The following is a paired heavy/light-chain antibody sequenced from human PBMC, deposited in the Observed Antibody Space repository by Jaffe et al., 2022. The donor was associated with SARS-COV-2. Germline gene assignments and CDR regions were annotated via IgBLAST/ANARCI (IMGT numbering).Light chain of an antibody. CDR3: QVWDSSSDHRVV. J-gene: IGLJ2*01. CDR1: NIGSKS. V-gene: IGLV3-21*02. CDR2: DDS. Sequence: SYVLTQPPSVSVAPGQTARITCGGNNIGSKSVHWYQQKPGQAPVLVVYDDSDRPSGIPERFSGSNSGNTATLTISRVEAGDEADYYCQVWDSSSDHRVVFGGGTKLTVL.
Heavy chain of an antibody. CDR2: IYWNDDK. J-gene: IGHJ4*02. V-gene: IGHV2-5*01. D-gene: IGHD1-26*01. CDR1: GFSLSTSGVG. CDR3: AHSVGMEWELRSLYWGVPREGSRFVTLNFDY. Sequence: QITLKESGPTLVKPTQTLTLTCTFSGFSLSTSGVGVGWIRQPPGKALEWLALIYWNDDKRYSPSLKSRLTITKDTSKNQVVLTMTNMDPVDTATYYCAHSVGMEWELRSLYWGVPREGSRFVTLNFDYWGQGTLVTVSS.